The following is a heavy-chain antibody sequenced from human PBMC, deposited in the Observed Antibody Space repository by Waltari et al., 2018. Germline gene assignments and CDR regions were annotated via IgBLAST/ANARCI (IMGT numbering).Heavy chain of an antibody. V-gene: IGHV3-9*03. CDR3: AKGYSRGYYYGMDV. J-gene: IGHJ6*02. CDR1: GFTFDDYA. D-gene: IGHD5-18*01. Sequence: EVQLVESGGGLVQPGRSLRLSCAASGFTFDDYAMHWVRQAPGKGLEWVSGISWNSGSIGYADSVKGRFTISRDNAKNSLYLQMNSLRAEDMALYYCAKGYSRGYYYGMDVWGQGTTVTVSS. CDR2: ISWNSGSI.